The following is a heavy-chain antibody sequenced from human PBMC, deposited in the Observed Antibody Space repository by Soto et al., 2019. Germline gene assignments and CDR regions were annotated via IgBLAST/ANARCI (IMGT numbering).Heavy chain of an antibody. Sequence: SETLSLNCHVSSVSITSSNWWTWFRQPPGKGLEWLGKISHSGTVNYNATLRSRVTISVDKPKNQLSLKLMSVTAADTAVYYCARDYDGFDYWGPGILVTVSS. CDR2: ISHSGTV. J-gene: IGHJ4*02. CDR3: ARDYDGFDY. CDR1: SVSITSSNW. D-gene: IGHD3-16*01. V-gene: IGHV4-4*02.